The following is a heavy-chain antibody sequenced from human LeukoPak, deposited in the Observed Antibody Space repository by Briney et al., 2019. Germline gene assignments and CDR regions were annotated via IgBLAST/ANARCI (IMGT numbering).Heavy chain of an antibody. CDR3: TKWNGYADY. J-gene: IGHJ4*02. CDR2: VSGSSGNT. V-gene: IGHV3-23*01. D-gene: IGHD5-12*01. Sequence: GGSLRLSCAASGFTFSTYGITWVRQAPGKGLEWVSGVSGSSGNTYYVGSVKGRFTISRDNSKNTVYLQMNSLRAEDSALYYCTKWNGYADYWGQGILVTVSS. CDR1: GFTFSTYG.